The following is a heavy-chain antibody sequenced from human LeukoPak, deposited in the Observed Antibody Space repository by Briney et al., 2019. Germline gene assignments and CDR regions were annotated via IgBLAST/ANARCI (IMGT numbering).Heavy chain of an antibody. V-gene: IGHV3-30-3*01. CDR3: ARDPGITVTTETY. D-gene: IGHD4-17*01. J-gene: IGHJ4*02. CDR2: ISYDGSNK. CDR1: GFTFSSYA. Sequence: GRSLRLSCAASGFTFSSYAMHWVRQAPGKGLEWVAVISYDGSNKYYADSVKGRLTISRDNSKNTLYLQMNSLRAEDTAVYYCARDPGITVTTETYWGQGTLVTVSS.